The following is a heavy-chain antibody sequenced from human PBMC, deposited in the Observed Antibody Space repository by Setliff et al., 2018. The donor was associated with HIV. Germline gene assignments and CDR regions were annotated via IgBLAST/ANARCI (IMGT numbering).Heavy chain of an antibody. CDR3: AADRGDYFELDYPYSHYMDV. CDR2: ISVHNGNT. Sequence: GASVKVSCKASGYTFLNYGINWVRQAPGQGLEWMGWISVHNGNTNYARKLQGRVTMTTDTSTRTVYMELRSLRSDDTAVYYWAADRGDYFELDYPYSHYMDVWGKGTTVTVSS. D-gene: IGHD3-22*01. V-gene: IGHV1-18*01. J-gene: IGHJ6*03. CDR1: GYTFLNYG.